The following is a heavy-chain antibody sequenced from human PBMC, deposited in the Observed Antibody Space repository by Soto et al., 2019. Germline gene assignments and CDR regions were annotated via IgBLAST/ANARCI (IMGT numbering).Heavy chain of an antibody. CDR2: SGGGGGTT. V-gene: IGHV3-23*01. CDR1: GFTFSNYA. D-gene: IGHD2-8*02. Sequence: EVQLWESGGGLVQPGGSLRISCAASGFTFSNYALTWVRQSPGKGLEWVSTSGGGGGTTYYADSVKGRFTISRDNSKNTLSLQMSSLRVEDTAIYYCARDWTGNTCPCLDVWGQGTTVSVSS. J-gene: IGHJ6*02. CDR3: ARDWTGNTCPCLDV.